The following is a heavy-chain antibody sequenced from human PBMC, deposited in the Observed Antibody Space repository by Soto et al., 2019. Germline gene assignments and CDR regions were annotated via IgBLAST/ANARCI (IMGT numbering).Heavy chain of an antibody. J-gene: IGHJ6*02. D-gene: IGHD3-22*01. Sequence: SGPTLVNPTQTLTLTCTFSGFSLSTSGMCVSWIRQPPGKALEWLALIDWDDDKYYSTSLKTRLTISKDTSKNQVVLTMTNMDPVDTATYYCARSTYYDSSGYPLGSYYYYGMDVWGQGTTVTVSS. CDR2: IDWDDDK. CDR1: GFSLSTSGMC. CDR3: ARSTYYDSSGYPLGSYYYYGMDV. V-gene: IGHV2-70*01.